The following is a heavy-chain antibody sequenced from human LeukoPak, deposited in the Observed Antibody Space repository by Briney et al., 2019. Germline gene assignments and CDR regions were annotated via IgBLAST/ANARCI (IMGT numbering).Heavy chain of an antibody. CDR3: ASLGMGAATYFDY. CDR2: IYYSGST. CDR1: GGSFSGYY. J-gene: IGHJ4*02. D-gene: IGHD1-26*01. Sequence: NSSETLSLTCAVYGGSFSGYYWSWIRQPPGKGLEWIGSIYYSGSTYYNPSLKSRVTISVDTSKNQFSLKLSSVTAADTAVYYCASLGMGAATYFDYWGQGTLVTVSS. V-gene: IGHV4-34*01.